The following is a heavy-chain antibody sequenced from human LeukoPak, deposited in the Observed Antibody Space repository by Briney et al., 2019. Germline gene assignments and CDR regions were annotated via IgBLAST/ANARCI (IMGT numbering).Heavy chain of an antibody. V-gene: IGHV4-30-4*01. Sequence: PSKTLSLTCTVSGGSISSGDYYWSWIRQPPGKGLEWIGYIYYSGSTYYNPSLKSRVTISVDTSKNQFSLKLSSVTAADTAVYYCARGRGGYDYVWGSYRFDYWGQGTLVTVSS. J-gene: IGHJ4*02. CDR1: GGSISSGDYY. CDR3: ARGRGGYDYVWGSYRFDY. D-gene: IGHD3-16*02. CDR2: IYYSGST.